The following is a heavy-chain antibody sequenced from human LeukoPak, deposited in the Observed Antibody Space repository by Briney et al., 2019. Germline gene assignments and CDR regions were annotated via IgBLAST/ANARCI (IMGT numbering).Heavy chain of an antibody. CDR1: GNSISSGDYY. V-gene: IGHV4-61*02. Sequence: PSQTLSLTCTVSGNSISSGDYYWSWIRQPAGKGLEWIGRIYTSGSTTYNPSLKSRVTISGDTSKNQFSLKLSSVTAADTAVYYCARGEYDILTGYYRSPGAFDIWGQGTMVTVSS. J-gene: IGHJ3*02. D-gene: IGHD3-9*01. CDR3: ARGEYDILTGYYRSPGAFDI. CDR2: IYTSGST.